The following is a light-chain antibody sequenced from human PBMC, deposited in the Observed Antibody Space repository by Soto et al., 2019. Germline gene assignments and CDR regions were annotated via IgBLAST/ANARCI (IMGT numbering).Light chain of an antibody. CDR1: SSDVGGFNY. J-gene: IGLJ1*01. CDR3: ISYTIRSSFYV. V-gene: IGLV2-14*01. CDR2: EVS. Sequence: LTQPASVSGSPGQSITISCTGTSSDVGGFNYVSWYQQHPGKAPKLLISEVSDRPSGVSHRFSGSKSGNTASLTISGLQAEDEAEYFCISYTIRSSFYVFGTGTKVTVL.